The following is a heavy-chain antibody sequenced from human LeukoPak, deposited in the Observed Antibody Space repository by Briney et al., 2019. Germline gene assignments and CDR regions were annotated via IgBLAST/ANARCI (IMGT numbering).Heavy chain of an antibody. CDR1: GGSISSSSYY. D-gene: IGHD1-26*01. J-gene: IGHJ4*02. V-gene: IGHV4-39*07. Sequence: PSETLSLTCTVSGGSISSSSYYWGWIRQPPGKGLEWIGSIYYSGSTYYNPSLKSRVTMSVDTSKNQFSLKLSSVTAADTAVYYCARDRGSYYSLDYWGQGTLVTVSS. CDR3: ARDRGSYYSLDY. CDR2: IYYSGST.